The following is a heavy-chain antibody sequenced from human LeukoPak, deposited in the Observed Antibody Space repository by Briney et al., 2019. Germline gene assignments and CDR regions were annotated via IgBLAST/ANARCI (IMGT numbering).Heavy chain of an antibody. Sequence: ASVKVSCKASGYTFTSYDINWVRQATGQGLEWMGWMNPNSGNTGYAQKFQGRVTMTRNTSISTAYMELSSLRSEDTAVYYCARGGVRYFDWLFPWNYYYGMDVWGQGTTVTVSS. CDR3: ARGGVRYFDWLFPWNYYYGMDV. CDR1: GYTFTSYD. CDR2: MNPNSGNT. D-gene: IGHD3-9*01. J-gene: IGHJ6*02. V-gene: IGHV1-8*01.